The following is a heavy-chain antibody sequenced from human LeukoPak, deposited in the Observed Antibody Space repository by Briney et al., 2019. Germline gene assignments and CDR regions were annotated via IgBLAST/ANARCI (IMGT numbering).Heavy chain of an antibody. D-gene: IGHD3-22*01. J-gene: IGHJ6*02. V-gene: IGHV4-4*07. CDR2: IYTSGST. CDR1: GGSISSYY. Sequence: SETPSLTCTVSGGSISSYYWSWIRQPARKGLEWIGRIYTSGSTNYNPSLKSRVTMSVDTSKNQFSLKLSSVTAADTAVYYCAREEVPYYYDSSGYPYYYYYGMDVWGQGTTVTVSS. CDR3: AREEVPYYYDSSGYPYYYYYGMDV.